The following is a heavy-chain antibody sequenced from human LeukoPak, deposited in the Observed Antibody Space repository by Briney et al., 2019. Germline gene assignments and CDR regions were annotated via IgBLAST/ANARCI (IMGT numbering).Heavy chain of an antibody. CDR3: ARDISSPYYYYYYGMDV. CDR2: INTQGTYT. V-gene: IGHV3-74*01. CDR1: GITFSSYW. J-gene: IGHJ6*02. Sequence: GGSLRLSCAVSGITFSSYWMHWVRQDPGRGLLWVSRINTQGTYTNYADSVKGRFTISRDNAKNTLYLQMNSLRAEDTAVYYCARDISSPYYYYYYGMDVWGQGTTVTVSS. D-gene: IGHD3-9*01.